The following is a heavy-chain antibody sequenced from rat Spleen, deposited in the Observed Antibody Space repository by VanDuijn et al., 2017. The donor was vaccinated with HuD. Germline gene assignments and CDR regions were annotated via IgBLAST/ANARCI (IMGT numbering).Heavy chain of an antibody. CDR1: GYSITSNY. D-gene: IGHD1-11*01. CDR3: ARFRPTTEGSYGDY. V-gene: IGHV3-1*01. Sequence: EVQLQESGPGLVKPSQSLSLTCSVTGYSITSNYWGWIRKFPGNKMEWMGYISYSSSTNYNPSLKSRISITRDTSKNQFFLQLNSITTEDTATYYCARFRPTTEGSYGDYWGQGVMVTVSS. CDR2: ISYSSST. J-gene: IGHJ2*01.